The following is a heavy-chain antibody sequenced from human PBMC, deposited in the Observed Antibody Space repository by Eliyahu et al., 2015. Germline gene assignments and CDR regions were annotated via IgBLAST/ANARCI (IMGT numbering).Heavy chain of an antibody. J-gene: IGHJ4*02. V-gene: IGHV3-9*01. D-gene: IGHD6-6*01. CDR3: AKDASASSADIDY. CDR2: ISWNSGSI. Sequence: EVQLVESGGGLVQXGRSLRLSCXASGFTFDDYAMHWVRQAPGKGLEWVSGISWNSGSIGYADSVKGRFTISRDNAKNSLYLQMNSLRAEDTALYYCAKDASASSADIDYWGQGTLVTVSS. CDR1: GFTFDDYA.